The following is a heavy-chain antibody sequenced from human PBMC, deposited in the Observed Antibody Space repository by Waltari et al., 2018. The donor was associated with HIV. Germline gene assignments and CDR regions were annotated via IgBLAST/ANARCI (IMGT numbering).Heavy chain of an antibody. V-gene: IGHV4-39*01. CDR1: GGSLSSDNAY. D-gene: IGHD2-15*01. CDR2: IFYPGGT. J-gene: IGHJ4*02. CDR3: ARPARDIGGGSNFDS. Sequence: QLQLQESGPGLVKASETLSLTCPVSGGSLSSDNAYWGWIRQPPGKGLEWIGNIFYPGGTYYNPSLKSRLTMSVDTSKNQFSLKLSSVTAADTALYYCARPARDIGGGSNFDSWGQGTLVTVSS.